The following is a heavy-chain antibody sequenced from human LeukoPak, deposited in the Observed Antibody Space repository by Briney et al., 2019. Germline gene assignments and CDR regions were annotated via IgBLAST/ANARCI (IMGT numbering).Heavy chain of an antibody. D-gene: IGHD5-18*01. V-gene: IGHV4-4*07. Sequence: PSETLSLTCTVSGGSISSYYWSWIRQPAGKGLEWIGRIYTSGSTNYNPSLKSRVTISVDTSNNHFSLKLSSVTAEDTAGEYCGGGTRGYSYGDRFDYWGQGTLVTVSS. CDR1: GGSISSYY. CDR3: GGGTRGYSYGDRFDY. J-gene: IGHJ4*02. CDR2: IYTSGST.